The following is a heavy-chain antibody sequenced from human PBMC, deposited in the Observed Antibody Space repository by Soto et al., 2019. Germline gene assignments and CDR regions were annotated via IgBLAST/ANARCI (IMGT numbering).Heavy chain of an antibody. CDR1: GFTFSSYE. J-gene: IGHJ6*02. Sequence: PGGSLRLSCAASGFTFSSYEMNWVRQAPGKXLEWVSYISSSGSTIYYADSVKGRFTISRDNAKNSLYLQMNSLRAEDTAVYYCARSYSSSSYYYYYGMDVWGQGTTVTVSS. V-gene: IGHV3-48*03. CDR3: ARSYSSSSYYYYYGMDV. D-gene: IGHD6-6*01. CDR2: ISSSGSTI.